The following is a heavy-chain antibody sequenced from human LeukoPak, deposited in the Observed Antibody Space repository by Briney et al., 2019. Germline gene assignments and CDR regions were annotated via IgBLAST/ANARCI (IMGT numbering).Heavy chain of an antibody. J-gene: IGHJ5*02. V-gene: IGHV1-2*02. CDR3: AKAHGTYYYDSSGRNWFDP. CDR2: INPNSGGT. D-gene: IGHD3-22*01. Sequence: VASVKVSCKASGYIFTGYYLHWVRQAPGQGLEWMGWINPNSGGTNYAQKFQGRVTMTRDTSISTAYMELSRLRSDDTAVYYCAKAHGTYYYDSSGRNWFDPWGQGTLVTVSS. CDR1: GYIFTGYY.